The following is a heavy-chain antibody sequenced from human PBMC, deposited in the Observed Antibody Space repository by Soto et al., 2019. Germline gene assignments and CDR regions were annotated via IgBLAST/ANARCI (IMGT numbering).Heavy chain of an antibody. CDR1: WFSLSTSGVG. CDR2: IYWDDDK. Sequence: QITLKESGPTLVKPTQTLTLTCTFSWFSLSTSGVGVGWIRQPPGKALEWLALIYWDDDKRYSPSLKSRLTISKDTSKNKEVITITTMAPVDTAAYYCAHIGVVVAAYWGQGTLVTVTS. CDR3: AHIGVVVAAY. V-gene: IGHV2-5*02. D-gene: IGHD2-15*01. J-gene: IGHJ4*02.